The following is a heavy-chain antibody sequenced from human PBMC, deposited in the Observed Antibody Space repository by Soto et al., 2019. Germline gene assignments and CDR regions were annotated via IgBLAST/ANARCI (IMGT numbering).Heavy chain of an antibody. J-gene: IGHJ3*02. CDR3: AREYTSAGNAFDI. D-gene: IGHD1-1*01. CDR2: ICYDGSNT. CDR1: GFTFSCYG. V-gene: IGHV3-33*01. Sequence: QVQLVESGGGLVQPGRSLRLSCAASGFTFSCYGVHWVRQAPGKGLEWVAVICYDGSNTYYADSVKGRFTISRDNSKNTLYLQMNSLRAEDTAVYYCAREYTSAGNAFDIWGQGTMVTVSS.